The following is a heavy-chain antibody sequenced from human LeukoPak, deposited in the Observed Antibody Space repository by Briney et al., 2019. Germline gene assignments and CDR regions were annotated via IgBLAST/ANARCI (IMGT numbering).Heavy chain of an antibody. Sequence: ASVTVSCKPSGYTFTNYYIHWVRQAPGQGLEFMGWINPDSGFTNYAQKFKGRVTMTRDTSISTAYVEVRSLTSDDTAVYYCAPTAEAYTSWWKVWGQGTLVTVSS. J-gene: IGHJ4*02. V-gene: IGHV1-2*02. D-gene: IGHD3-16*01. CDR2: INPDSGFT. CDR3: APTAEAYTSWWKV. CDR1: GYTFTNYY.